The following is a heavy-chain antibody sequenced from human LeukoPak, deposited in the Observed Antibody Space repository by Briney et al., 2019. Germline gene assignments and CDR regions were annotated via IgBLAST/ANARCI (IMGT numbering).Heavy chain of an antibody. D-gene: IGHD6-19*01. Sequence: SETLSLTCTVSGGSISSYYWSWIRQPPGKGLEWIGYIYYTGSTNYNPSLKSRVTISVDTSKNQFSLNLISVTAADTAVYYCARVLPYSSGWGVDYWGQGALVTVSS. CDR3: ARVLPYSSGWGVDY. CDR1: GGSISSYY. CDR2: IYYTGST. V-gene: IGHV4-59*01. J-gene: IGHJ4*02.